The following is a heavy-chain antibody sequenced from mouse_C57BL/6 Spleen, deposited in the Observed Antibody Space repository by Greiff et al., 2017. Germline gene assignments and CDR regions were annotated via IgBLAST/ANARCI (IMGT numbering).Heavy chain of an antibody. D-gene: IGHD2-2*01. CDR1: GYTFTSYW. CDR2: IYPGSGST. V-gene: IGHV1-55*01. CDR3: ARLGNGFPFDY. J-gene: IGHJ2*01. Sequence: VQLQQPGAELVKPGASVQMSCTASGYTFTSYWITWVKQRPGQGLEWIGDIYPGSGSTYYNEKFKSKVTLTVDTSSSTAYMQLSSLTSEDSAVYDCARLGNGFPFDYWGQGTTLTVSS.